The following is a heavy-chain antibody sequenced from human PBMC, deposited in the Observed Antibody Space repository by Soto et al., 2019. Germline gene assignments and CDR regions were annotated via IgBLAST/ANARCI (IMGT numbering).Heavy chain of an antibody. D-gene: IGHD6-13*01. CDR1: GFVFGTYP. CDR3: AKRSGSWYFFDH. CDR2: ISATGDNT. Sequence: EVQLLESGGGLVQPGGSLRLSCTTSGFVFGTYPMAWVRQAPGKGLEWVSSISATGDNTYYADSVKGRCTISRDNSKQTVFLQMNSLGAEDSGTYYCAKRSGSWYFFDHWGQGTLVAGSA. J-gene: IGHJ4*02. V-gene: IGHV3-23*01.